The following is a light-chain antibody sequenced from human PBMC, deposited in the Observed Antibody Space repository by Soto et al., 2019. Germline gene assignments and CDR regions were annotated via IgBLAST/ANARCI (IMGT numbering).Light chain of an antibody. V-gene: IGKV1-12*01. J-gene: IGKJ4*01. CDR3: QQGDSFPFT. CDR1: QDISTW. CDR2: AAS. Sequence: DIQMTQSPSSVSASVGETVTLTCRASQDISTWVAWYQQKPGKAPKLLISAASTLESGVPGRFSGSGSGTDFTLIISSLQPEDFAAYFCQQGDSFPFTFGGGTKVEMK.